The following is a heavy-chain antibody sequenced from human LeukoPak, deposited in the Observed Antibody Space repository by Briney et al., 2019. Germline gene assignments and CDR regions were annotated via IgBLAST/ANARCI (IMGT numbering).Heavy chain of an antibody. CDR2: INHSGST. J-gene: IGHJ4*02. CDR3: ARGNYDFWSGYYSHYFDY. CDR1: GGSFSGYY. Sequence: SETLSLTCAVYGGSFSGYYWSWIRQPPGEGLEWIGEINHSGSTNYNPSLKSRVTISVDTSKNQFSLKLSSVTAADTAVYYCARGNYDFWSGYYSHYFDYWGQGTLVTVSS. D-gene: IGHD3-3*01. V-gene: IGHV4-34*01.